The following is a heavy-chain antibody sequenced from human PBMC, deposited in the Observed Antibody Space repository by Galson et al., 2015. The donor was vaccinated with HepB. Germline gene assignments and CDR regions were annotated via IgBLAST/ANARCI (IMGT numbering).Heavy chain of an antibody. CDR3: ARAPEWCSSTSARCHYGMDV. CDR2: ISSSSSTI. D-gene: IGHD2-2*01. Sequence: SLRLSCAVSGFTFSSYSMNWVRQAPGKGLEWVSYISSSSSTIYYADSVKGRFTISRDNAKNSLYLQMNSLRDEDTAVYYCARAPEWCSSTSARCHYGMDVWGQGTTVTVSS. CDR1: GFTFSSYS. V-gene: IGHV3-48*02. J-gene: IGHJ6*02.